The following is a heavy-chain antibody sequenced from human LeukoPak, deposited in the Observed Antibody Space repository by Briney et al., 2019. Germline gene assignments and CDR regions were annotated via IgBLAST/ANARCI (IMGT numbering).Heavy chain of an antibody. V-gene: IGHV3-30*02. J-gene: IGHJ5*02. CDR1: GFIFSSYG. CDR2: IRNDESTK. CDR3: AKDYFSVNNWFDP. Sequence: PGGSLRLSRAASGFIFSSYGMHWVRQAPGKGLEWVAFIRNDESTKYYADSVKGRFTISRDNSKNTLYLQMSSLRAEDTALYYCAKDYFSVNNWFDPWGQGTLVTVSS. D-gene: IGHD2/OR15-2a*01.